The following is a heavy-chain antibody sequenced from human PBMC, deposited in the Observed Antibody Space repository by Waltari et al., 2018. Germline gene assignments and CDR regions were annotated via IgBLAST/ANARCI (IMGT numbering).Heavy chain of an antibody. J-gene: IGHJ4*02. CDR2: INPIYGTA. CDR3: ARSGRRYCNGGSCYYFDY. Sequence: QVQLVQSGAAVKKPGSSVTVSCTASGGTFSSYALSWVRQAPGQGLEWMGGINPIYGTADYAQKFQGRVTITADESTSTGDMELSSLRSEDTAVYYCARSGRRYCNGGSCYYFDYWGQGTLVTVSS. V-gene: IGHV1-69*01. D-gene: IGHD2-15*01. CDR1: GGTFSSYA.